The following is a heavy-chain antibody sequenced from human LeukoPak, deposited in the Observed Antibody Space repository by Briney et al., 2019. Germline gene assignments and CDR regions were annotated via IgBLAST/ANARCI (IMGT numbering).Heavy chain of an antibody. V-gene: IGHV4-34*01. D-gene: IGHD3-22*01. J-gene: IGHJ4*02. CDR3: ARFYYYDSSGYFDY. CDR1: GGSFSGYY. CDR2: INHSGST. Sequence: SETLSLTCAVYGGSFSGYYWSWIRQPPGKGLEWIGEINHSGSTNYNPSLKSRVTLSVDTSKNQFSLNVTPVTAADTAVYYCARFYYYDSSGYFDYWGQGTLVTVSS.